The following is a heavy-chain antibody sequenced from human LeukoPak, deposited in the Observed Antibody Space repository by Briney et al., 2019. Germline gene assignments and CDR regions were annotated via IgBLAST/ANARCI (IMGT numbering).Heavy chain of an antibody. Sequence: SGGSLRLSCAASRFTFSSYGMHWVRQAPGKGLQGVAYIRYDGSNQYYADSAKGRFTVSRDNSKNTLYLQMNSLRSEDTAVYYCAKDDSTSWYYFDYWGQGTLVTVSS. D-gene: IGHD6-13*01. J-gene: IGHJ4*02. CDR3: AKDDSTSWYYFDY. CDR1: RFTFSSYG. CDR2: IRYDGSNQ. V-gene: IGHV3-30*02.